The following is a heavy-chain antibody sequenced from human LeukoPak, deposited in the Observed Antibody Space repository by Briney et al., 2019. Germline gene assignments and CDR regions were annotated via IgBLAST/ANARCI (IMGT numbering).Heavy chain of an antibody. D-gene: IGHD6-19*01. CDR1: GFTFSSYA. Sequence: GGSLRLSCEASGFTFSSYAMSWVRQAPGKGLEWVSAISGSGGSTYYADSVKGRFTISRDNSRNTPYLQMNSLRAEDTAVYYCAKDIAVADNWFDPWGQGNLVTVSS. V-gene: IGHV3-23*01. J-gene: IGHJ5*02. CDR2: ISGSGGST. CDR3: AKDIAVADNWFDP.